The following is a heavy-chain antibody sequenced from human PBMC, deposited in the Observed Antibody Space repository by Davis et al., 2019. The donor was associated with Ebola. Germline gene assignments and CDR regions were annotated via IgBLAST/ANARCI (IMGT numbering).Heavy chain of an antibody. Sequence: HSQTLSLTCAISGDSVSGKNGAWNWIRQSPSRGLEWLGRTYFNSKYSKYFSDYAVSVRGRITINADPSKNQFSLQLNSVTPEDTAVYYCASGWLRGGGVDPWGQGTPVTVSS. CDR1: GDSVSGKNGA. CDR3: ASGWLRGGGVDP. CDR2: TYFNSKYSKYFS. J-gene: IGHJ5*02. D-gene: IGHD5-12*01. V-gene: IGHV6-1*01.